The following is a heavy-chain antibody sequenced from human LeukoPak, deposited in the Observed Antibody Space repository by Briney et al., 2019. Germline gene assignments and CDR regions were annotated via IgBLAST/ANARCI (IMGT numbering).Heavy chain of an antibody. CDR3: ARRAVTIDPQHWYFDL. Sequence: GGSLRLSCAASGFTFTGYTMHWVRQAPGKGLEWVAVISSDGSSMYYADSVKGRFTISRDNSKNTLYLQMNSLRTEDMAVYYCARRAVTIDPQHWYFDLWGRGTLVTVSS. CDR1: GFTFTGYT. V-gene: IGHV3-30-3*01. J-gene: IGHJ2*01. CDR2: ISSDGSSM. D-gene: IGHD4-11*01.